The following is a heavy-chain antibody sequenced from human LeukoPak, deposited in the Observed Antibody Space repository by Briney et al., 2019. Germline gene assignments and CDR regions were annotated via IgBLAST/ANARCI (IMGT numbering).Heavy chain of an antibody. CDR1: GFTFSSYW. Sequence: PGGSLRLSCAASGFTFSSYWMSWVRQAPGKGLEWVASIKQNGNEKHYVDSVKGRFIISRDNAENSVSLQMNSLRDEDTAIYYCARLLGESTIYDLWGQGTLVTVSS. J-gene: IGHJ5*02. D-gene: IGHD3-16*01. CDR2: IKQNGNEK. V-gene: IGHV3-7*01. CDR3: ARLLGESTIYDL.